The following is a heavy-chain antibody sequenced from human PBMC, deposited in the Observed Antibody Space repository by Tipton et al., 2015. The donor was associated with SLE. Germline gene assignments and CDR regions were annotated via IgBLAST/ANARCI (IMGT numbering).Heavy chain of an antibody. V-gene: IGHV4-59*11. CDR2: IFYGGHT. D-gene: IGHD6-6*01. CDR1: GGSITSHS. CDR3: ARWYSRSSYFFDF. Sequence: TLSLTCTVSGGSITSHSWSWIRQPPGKGLEWIGYIFYGGHTDYNPSLESRVSISMNTSQNQFSLRLTSVTAADTAVCFCARWYSRSSYFFDFWGQGMLVTVSS. J-gene: IGHJ4*02.